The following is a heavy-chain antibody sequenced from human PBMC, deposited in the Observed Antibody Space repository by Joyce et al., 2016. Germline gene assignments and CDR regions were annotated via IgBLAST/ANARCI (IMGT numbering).Heavy chain of an antibody. CDR1: GFAFSSYD. J-gene: IGHJ4*02. CDR2: IGAAGDRT. V-gene: IGHV3-13*01. Sequence: EVQLVVSGGGLVQPGGSLRLSCVASGFAFSSYDIHWGRQSGGKGLEWVSSIGAAGDRTDYADSVEGRFTISRDNAERSVYLQMNNLRTGDTAIYFCARDPFDSWGQG. CDR3: ARDPFDS.